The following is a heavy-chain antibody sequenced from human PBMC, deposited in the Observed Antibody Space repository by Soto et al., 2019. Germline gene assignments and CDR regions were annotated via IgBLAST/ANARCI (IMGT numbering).Heavy chain of an antibody. CDR3: ARRCYSSSWYDVFDI. V-gene: IGHV5-51*01. CDR1: GYSVTSYW. D-gene: IGHD6-13*01. J-gene: IGHJ3*02. Sequence: PGEALKISCKGSGYSVTSYWIGWVRQMPGKGLEWMGMIYPGDSDTRYSPSFQGQVTISADKSISTAYLQWSSLTASDTAMYYCARRCYSSSWYDVFDIRAQGTMV. CDR2: IYPGDSDT.